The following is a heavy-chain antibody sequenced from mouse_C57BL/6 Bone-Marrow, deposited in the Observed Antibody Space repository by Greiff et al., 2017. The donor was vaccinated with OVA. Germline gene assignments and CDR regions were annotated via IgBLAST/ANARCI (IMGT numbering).Heavy chain of an antibody. Sequence: VQLQQSGAELVRPGASVTLSCTASGYTFTDYEMHWVKQTPVLGLEWIGAIDPETGGTAYNQKFQGKAILTADKSSSTAYMKLRSLTSEDSAVYYCTSGYSNYYAMDYWGQGTSVTVSS. CDR1: GYTFTDYE. CDR2: IDPETGGT. V-gene: IGHV1-15*01. D-gene: IGHD2-5*01. J-gene: IGHJ4*01. CDR3: TSGYSNYYAMDY.